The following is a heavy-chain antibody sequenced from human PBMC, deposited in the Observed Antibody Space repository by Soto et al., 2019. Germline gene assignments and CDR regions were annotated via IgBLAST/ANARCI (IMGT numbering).Heavy chain of an antibody. Sequence: QVRLVQSGAEVNKPGASVKLSCKASGYTFTSYALHWVRQAPGQRLEWMGWINAGNGNTKYSQNFQGRVTITRDTSASAAYMELGSLRSEDTAVYYCARGTYGDFVSWFDPWGQGTLVTVSS. CDR1: GYTFTSYA. V-gene: IGHV1-3*01. CDR3: ARGTYGDFVSWFDP. J-gene: IGHJ5*02. CDR2: INAGNGNT. D-gene: IGHD4-17*01.